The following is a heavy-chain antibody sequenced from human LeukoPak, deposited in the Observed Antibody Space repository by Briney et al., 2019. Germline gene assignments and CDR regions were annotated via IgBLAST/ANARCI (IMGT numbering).Heavy chain of an antibody. CDR2: IYPVDFDN. D-gene: IGHD3-22*01. CDR1: GYSFTSYW. V-gene: IGHV5-51*01. J-gene: IGHJ5*02. CDR3: ARPYDDSSGYSFDP. Sequence: GGSLNISCKGSGYSFTSYWSGWLRQLPGKGLEWMGIIYPVDFDNRYRPSFQGYVTISADNSISIAYQQWSSLKASDTAMYYCARPYDDSSGYSFDPWGQGTLVTVSS.